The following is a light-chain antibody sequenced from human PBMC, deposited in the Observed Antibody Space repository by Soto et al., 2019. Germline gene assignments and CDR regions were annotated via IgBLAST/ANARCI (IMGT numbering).Light chain of an antibody. CDR2: GAS. Sequence: EIVLTQSPGTLSLSPGERATLSCRASQSVSSSYLAWYQQKPGQAPRQLIYGASSRATGIPDRFSGSGSGTDVTLTITGLEAEDLAVYYCQHYRTPVGGGTRVEIK. CDR1: QSVSSSY. V-gene: IGKV3-20*01. J-gene: IGKJ4*01. CDR3: QHYRTP.